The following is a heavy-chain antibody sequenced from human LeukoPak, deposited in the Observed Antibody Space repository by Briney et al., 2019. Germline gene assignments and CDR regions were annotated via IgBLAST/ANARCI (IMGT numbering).Heavy chain of an antibody. V-gene: IGHV3-23*01. CDR3: AKAVVIVPTATPFDY. J-gene: IGHJ4*02. Sequence: TGGSLRLSCAASGFSFSNYAMSWVRQAPGKGLEWVSAISGRGANTYYADSVKGRFTISRDNAKNTLYMQMNSLRAEATAVYYCAKAVVIVPTATPFDYWGQGTLVTVPS. CDR2: ISGRGANT. CDR1: GFSFSNYA. D-gene: IGHD2-2*01.